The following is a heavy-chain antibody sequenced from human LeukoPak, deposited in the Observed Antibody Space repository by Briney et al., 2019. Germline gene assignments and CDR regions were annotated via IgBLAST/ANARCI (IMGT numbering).Heavy chain of an antibody. V-gene: IGHV3-66*01. CDR3: ARRERLGYSYGRGTLDI. J-gene: IGHJ3*02. CDR1: GILVSSNY. Sequence: QAGGSLILSCVASGILVSSNYMSWVRQAPGKGLEWVSFIDSTGSTYYADSVKGRFTISRDNSRNTLYLQMNSLRVEDTAVYYCARRERLGYSYGRGTLDIWGQGTMVTVSS. D-gene: IGHD5-18*01. CDR2: IDSTGST.